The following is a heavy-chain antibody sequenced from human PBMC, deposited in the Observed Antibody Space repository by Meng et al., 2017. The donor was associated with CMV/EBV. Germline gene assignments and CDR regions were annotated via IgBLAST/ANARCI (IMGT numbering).Heavy chain of an antibody. CDR2: INPNSGGT. J-gene: IGHJ6*02. D-gene: IGHD2-2*01. V-gene: IGHV1-2*02. CDR1: GYTFTGYY. Sequence: ASVKVSCKASGYTFTGYYMHWVRQAPGQGLEWMGWINPNSGGTNYAQKFQGRVTMTRDTSISTAYMELSRLRSDDTAVYYCARGRLIVVVPAAIAGVRIAAALSMDVWGQGTTVTV. CDR3: ARGRLIVVVPAAIAGVRIAAALSMDV.